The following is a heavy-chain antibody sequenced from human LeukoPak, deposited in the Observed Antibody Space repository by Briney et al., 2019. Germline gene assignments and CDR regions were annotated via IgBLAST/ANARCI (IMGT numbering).Heavy chain of an antibody. V-gene: IGHV4-30-4*01. J-gene: IGHJ4*02. CDR1: GDSISSGDHY. CDR3: ARAAAGTNTYYYFDY. D-gene: IGHD5-12*01. Sequence: SQTLSLTCTVSGDSISSGDHYWSWIRQPPGKGLEWIGYIHYRGSTYYNPSLKSRVIISGDMSKNRFSLSLNSLTAADSAVYYCARAAAGTNTYYYFDYWGQGTLVTVSP. CDR2: IHYRGST.